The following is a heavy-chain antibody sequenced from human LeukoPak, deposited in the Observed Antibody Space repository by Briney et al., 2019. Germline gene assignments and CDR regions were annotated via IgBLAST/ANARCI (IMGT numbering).Heavy chain of an antibody. CDR2: ISHDGSNK. D-gene: IGHD4-11*01. CDR1: GFTFSSYG. CDR3: ARGFMATVSPIDY. V-gene: IGHV3-30*19. Sequence: GGSLRLSCAASGFTFSSYGMHWVRQAPGKGLEWVAVISHDGSNKYYADSVKGRFTISRDNSKNTLYLQMNSLRAEDTAVYYCARGFMATVSPIDYWGQGTLVTVSS. J-gene: IGHJ4*02.